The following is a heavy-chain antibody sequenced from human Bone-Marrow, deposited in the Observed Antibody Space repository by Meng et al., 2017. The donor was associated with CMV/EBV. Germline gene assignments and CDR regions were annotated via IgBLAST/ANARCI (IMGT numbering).Heavy chain of an antibody. CDR2: IYSGGSST. CDR3: AKTIVVVNTLYYFDY. D-gene: IGHD2-15*01. J-gene: IGHJ4*02. Sequence: GESLKISCAASGFTFSSYAMSWVRQAPGKGLEWVSVIYSGGSSTYYADSVKGRFTISRDNSKNTLYLQMNSLRAEDTAVYYCAKTIVVVNTLYYFDYWGQGTLVTVSS. V-gene: IGHV3-23*03. CDR1: GFTFSSYA.